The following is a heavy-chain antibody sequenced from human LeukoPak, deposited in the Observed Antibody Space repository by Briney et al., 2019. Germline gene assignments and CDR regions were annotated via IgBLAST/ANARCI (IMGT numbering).Heavy chain of an antibody. Sequence: ASVKVSCKASGGTFSNYAISWVRQAPGQGLEWMGGIIAIFGTANYAQKFQGRVTITADESTSTAYMELSSLRSEDTAVYYCARAPLTIFGVVRDYAFDIWGQGTMVTVSS. CDR2: IIAIFGTA. J-gene: IGHJ3*02. V-gene: IGHV1-69*13. CDR1: GGTFSNYA. CDR3: ARAPLTIFGVVRDYAFDI. D-gene: IGHD3-3*01.